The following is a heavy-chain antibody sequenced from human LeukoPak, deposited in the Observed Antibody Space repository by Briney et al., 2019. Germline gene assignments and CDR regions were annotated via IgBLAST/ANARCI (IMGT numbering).Heavy chain of an antibody. CDR2: ISTSGST. D-gene: IGHD6-19*01. CDR3: ARAWQWLPLDY. Sequence: SETLSLTCTVSGDSISSYYWSWIRQPAGKGLDWIGRISTSGSTNYNPSLKSRVTMSVDTSKNQFSLKLSSVTAADTAVYYCARAWQWLPLDYWGQGTLVTVSS. V-gene: IGHV4-4*07. J-gene: IGHJ4*02. CDR1: GDSISSYY.